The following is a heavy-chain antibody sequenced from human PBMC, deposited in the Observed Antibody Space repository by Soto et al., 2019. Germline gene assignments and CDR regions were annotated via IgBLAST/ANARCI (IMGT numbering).Heavy chain of an antibody. Sequence: SETLSLTCTVSGDSISSGDYYWTWIRQPPGKGLEWIGYIYYSGTTYYNPSLKSRVTISRDRSKNQFSLKLTSVTAADTAVYYCARDLYSPDPWGQGILVTVSS. J-gene: IGHJ5*02. D-gene: IGHD5-18*01. CDR2: IYYSGTT. CDR1: GDSISSGDYY. V-gene: IGHV4-30-4*01. CDR3: ARDLYSPDP.